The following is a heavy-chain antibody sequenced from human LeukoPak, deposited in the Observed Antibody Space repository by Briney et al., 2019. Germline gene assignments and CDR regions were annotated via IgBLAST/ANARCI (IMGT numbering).Heavy chain of an antibody. CDR2: IKQDGSEK. D-gene: IGHD6-6*01. V-gene: IGHV3-7*01. CDR3: ARDLGQLVRVKEIRFDY. CDR1: GFTFSSYG. J-gene: IGHJ4*02. Sequence: GGSLRLSCAASGFTFSSYGMHWVRQAPGKGLEWVANIKQDGSEKYYVDSVKGRFTISRDNAKNSLYLQMNSLRAEDTAVYYCARDLGQLVRVKEIRFDYWGQGTLVTVSS.